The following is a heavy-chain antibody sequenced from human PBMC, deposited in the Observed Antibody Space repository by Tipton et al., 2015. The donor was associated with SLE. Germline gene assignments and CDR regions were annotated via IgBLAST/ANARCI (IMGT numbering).Heavy chain of an antibody. CDR3: AAQTGDLYYYYYMDV. CDR1: GGSIRRYY. V-gene: IGHV4-4*07. CDR2: IYTSGST. D-gene: IGHD7-27*01. Sequence: TLSLTCIVSGGSIRRYYWSWIRQPAGKGLEWIGRIYTSGSTNYNPSLKSRVTISVDTSKNQFSLKLSSVTAADTAVYYCAAQTGDLYYYYYMDVWGKGTTVTVSS. J-gene: IGHJ6*03.